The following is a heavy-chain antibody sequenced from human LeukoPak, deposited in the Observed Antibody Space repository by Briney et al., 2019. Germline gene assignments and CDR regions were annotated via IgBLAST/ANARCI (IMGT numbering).Heavy chain of an antibody. CDR3: ARDSPYSSNSLGFGY. Sequence: AASVKVSCKASGYSFTKFGISWVRQAPGQGLEWMGWISAYNGNTNYAQKLQGRVTMTTDTSTSTAYMDLRSLRSDDTAVYYCARDSPYSSNSLGFGYWGQGTLVTVSS. J-gene: IGHJ4*02. V-gene: IGHV1-18*01. CDR1: GYSFTKFG. CDR2: ISAYNGNT. D-gene: IGHD6-13*01.